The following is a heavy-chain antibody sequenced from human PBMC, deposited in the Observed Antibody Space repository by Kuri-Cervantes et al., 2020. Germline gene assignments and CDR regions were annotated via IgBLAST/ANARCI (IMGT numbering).Heavy chain of an antibody. Sequence: YNPSFKSRVTKSVDKSKNQFSLNLSSVTAADTAVYYCARLVVGSGNDYWGQGTLVTVSS. J-gene: IGHJ4*02. D-gene: IGHD6-19*01. V-gene: IGHV4-30-2*04. CDR3: ARLVVGSGNDY.